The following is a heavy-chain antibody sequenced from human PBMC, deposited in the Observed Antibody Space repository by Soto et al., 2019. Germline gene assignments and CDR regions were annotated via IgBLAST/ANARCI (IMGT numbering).Heavy chain of an antibody. CDR1: GGIFSTYA. D-gene: IGHD3-10*01. J-gene: IGHJ4*02. V-gene: IGHV1-69*01. CDR3: ARDRDDYGSGNYYNRIDF. Sequence: QVQLVQSGAEVKKPGSSVKVSCKASGGIFSTYAICWLRQAPGQGLEWMGGIILLFGTPNYAQRFQGRVTITADESTSTAYMELSRLRSEDTAVYYCARDRDDYGSGNYYNRIDFWGQRTLVTVSS. CDR2: IILLFGTP.